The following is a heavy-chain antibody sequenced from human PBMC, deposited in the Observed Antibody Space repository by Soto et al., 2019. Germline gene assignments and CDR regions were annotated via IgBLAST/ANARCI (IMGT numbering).Heavy chain of an antibody. V-gene: IGHV3-15*07. CDR1: GFTFTYAW. D-gene: IGHD3-10*01. J-gene: IGHJ5*02. Sequence: VQLVEAGGGLVKPGGSLTLSCAASGFTFTYAWMNWVRQATGTGLEWVGRIKSKTAGGTTDYTAPVKGRFTISRDDSKNTLFLQMNSLKAEDTAVYYCSTDGGAWGQGTLVPVSS. CDR3: STDGGA. CDR2: IKSKTAGGTT.